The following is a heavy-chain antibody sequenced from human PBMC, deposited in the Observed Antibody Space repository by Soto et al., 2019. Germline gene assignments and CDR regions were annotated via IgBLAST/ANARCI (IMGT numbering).Heavy chain of an antibody. D-gene: IGHD5-12*01. J-gene: IGHJ4*02. CDR2: IYYSGST. CDR1: GGSISSGDYY. V-gene: IGHV4-30-4*01. CDR3: ARRIVATGTFDS. Sequence: PSETLALTCTVSGGSISSGDYYWSWIRQPPGKGLEWIGYIYYSGSTYYNPSLKSRVTISVDKSKNQFSLTLSSVTAADTAVYYGARRIVATGTFDSWGQETLFPXPS.